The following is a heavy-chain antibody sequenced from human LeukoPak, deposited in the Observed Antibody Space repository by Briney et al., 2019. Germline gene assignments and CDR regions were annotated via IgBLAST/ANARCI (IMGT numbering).Heavy chain of an antibody. J-gene: IGHJ6*02. D-gene: IGHD3-10*01. V-gene: IGHV3-43*02. CDR3: VKDTVTMLRGVLSFYYSGMDV. CDR2: ITGKAGTT. Sequence: GGSLRLSCAASGFIFGDYAMHWVRQGPGKGLEWVSLITGKAGTTKYADSVKGRFTISRDNSKNSLYLQMNSLTAEDTALYFCVKDTVTMLRGVLSFYYSGMDVWGQGTRVTVSS. CDR1: GFIFGDYA.